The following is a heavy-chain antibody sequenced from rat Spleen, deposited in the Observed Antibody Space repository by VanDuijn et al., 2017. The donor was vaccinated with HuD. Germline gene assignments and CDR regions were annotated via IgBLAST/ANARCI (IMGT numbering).Heavy chain of an antibody. V-gene: IGHV5-7*01. D-gene: IGHD4-2*01. J-gene: IGHJ2*01. Sequence: EVQLVESGGGLVQPGRSLKLSCAASGFTFSSFAMAWVRQAPKKGLEWVATILSGGSGTYYPDSVQGRFTISRDNAKSTLYLQMDSLRSEDTATYYCARGRTDWGQGVMVTVSS. CDR1: GFTFSSFA. CDR2: ILSGGSGT. CDR3: ARGRTD.